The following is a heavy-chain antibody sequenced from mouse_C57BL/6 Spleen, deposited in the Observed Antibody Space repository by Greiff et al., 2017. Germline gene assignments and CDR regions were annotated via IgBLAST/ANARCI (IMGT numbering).Heavy chain of an antibody. J-gene: IGHJ2*01. V-gene: IGHV1-18*01. Sequence: VQLQQSGPELVKPGASVKIPCKASGYTFTDYNMDWVKQSHGKSLEWIGDINPNNGGTIYNQKFKGKATLTVDKSSSTAYMELRSLTSEDTAVYYCARSENDYGSSFDYFDYWGQGTTLTVSS. CDR1: GYTFTDYN. D-gene: IGHD1-1*01. CDR2: INPNNGGT. CDR3: ARSENDYGSSFDYFDY.